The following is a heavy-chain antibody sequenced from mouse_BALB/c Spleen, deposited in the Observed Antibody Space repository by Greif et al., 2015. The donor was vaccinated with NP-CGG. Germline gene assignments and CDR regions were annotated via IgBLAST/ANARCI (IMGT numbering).Heavy chain of an antibody. J-gene: IGHJ3*01. V-gene: IGHV1-4*01. CDR3: AREGEHYCGYGGGFAY. CDR1: GYTFTSYT. D-gene: IGHD1-2*01. CDR2: INPSSGYT. Sequence: QVQLQQSGAELARPGASVKMSCKASGYTFTSYTMHWVKQRPGQGLEWIGYINPSSGYTNSNQKFKDKATLTADKSSSAAYMQLSSLAREDSAVDDCAREGEHYCGYGGGFAYWGQGTLVTVSA.